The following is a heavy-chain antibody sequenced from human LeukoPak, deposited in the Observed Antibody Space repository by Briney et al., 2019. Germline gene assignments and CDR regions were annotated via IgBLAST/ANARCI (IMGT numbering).Heavy chain of an antibody. D-gene: IGHD6-19*01. CDR1: GFTFSSYW. V-gene: IGHV4-39*07. CDR3: ARVSQRWLAHYGMDV. J-gene: IGHJ6*02. CDR2: IYYSGST. Sequence: GSLRLSCAASGFTFSSYWMSWVRQPPGKGLEWIGSIYYSGSTYYNPSLKSRVTISVDTSKNQFSLKLSSVTAADTAVYYCARVSQRWLAHYGMDVWGQGTTVTVSS.